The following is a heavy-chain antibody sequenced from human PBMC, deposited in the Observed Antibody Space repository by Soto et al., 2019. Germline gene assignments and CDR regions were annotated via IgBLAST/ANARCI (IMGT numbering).Heavy chain of an antibody. D-gene: IGHD3-3*01. CDR2: IWYDGSNK. J-gene: IGHJ6*03. Sequence: QVQLVESGGGVVQPGRSLRLSCAASGFTFSSYGMHWVRQAPGKGLEWVAVIWYDGSNKYYADSVKGRFTISRDNSKNTLYLQMNSLRAEDTAVYYCARGENGYYDFWSGYYGGKYYYYYYYMDVWGKGTTVTVSS. CDR3: ARGENGYYDFWSGYYGGKYYYYYYYMDV. V-gene: IGHV3-33*01. CDR1: GFTFSSYG.